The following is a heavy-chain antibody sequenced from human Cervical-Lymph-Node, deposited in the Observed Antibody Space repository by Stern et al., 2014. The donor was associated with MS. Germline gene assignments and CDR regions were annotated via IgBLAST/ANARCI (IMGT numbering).Heavy chain of an antibody. Sequence: EMQLVESEGDLVQPGGSLRLSCAASGFTFNKYAMNWVRQAPGKGLEWVSTISGSGSSIYYADSVKGRFTISRDNSENTLYLQMHSLRAEDTAIYYCAKQYFDSSGYSYYYGMDVWGQGTTVTVSS. J-gene: IGHJ6*02. CDR1: GFTFNKYA. D-gene: IGHD3-22*01. CDR3: AKQYFDSSGYSYYYGMDV. CDR2: ISGSGSSI. V-gene: IGHV3-23*04.